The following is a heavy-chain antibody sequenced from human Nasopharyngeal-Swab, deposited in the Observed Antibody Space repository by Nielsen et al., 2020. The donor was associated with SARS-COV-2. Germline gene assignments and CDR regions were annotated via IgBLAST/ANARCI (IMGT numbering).Heavy chain of an antibody. CDR2: FHPHGFP. J-gene: IGHJ4*02. CDR1: GGSFNNFY. D-gene: IGHD1-1*01. CDR3: GRGLDHHKVGNV. V-gene: IGHV4-34*01. Sequence: SETLSLTCNVSGGSFNNFYASWVRQPPGKGLEWIGEFHPHGFPSYNPSLWSRVTNSVDTSKNQLSLKFRSVTAADTAVYYCGRGLDHHKVGNVWGPGIRVTVSS.